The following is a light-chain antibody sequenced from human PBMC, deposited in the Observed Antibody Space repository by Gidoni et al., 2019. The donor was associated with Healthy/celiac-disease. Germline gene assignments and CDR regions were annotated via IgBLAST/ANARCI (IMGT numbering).Light chain of an antibody. CDR2: QDS. Sequence: SYELTQPPSVSVSPGQTASITCSGDKLGDKYACWYQQKPGQSPVLVIYQDSKRPSGIPERFSGSNSGNTATLTISGTQAMDEADYYCQAWDSSTASPYVFGTGTKVTVL. V-gene: IGLV3-1*01. CDR1: KLGDKY. J-gene: IGLJ1*01. CDR3: QAWDSSTASPYV.